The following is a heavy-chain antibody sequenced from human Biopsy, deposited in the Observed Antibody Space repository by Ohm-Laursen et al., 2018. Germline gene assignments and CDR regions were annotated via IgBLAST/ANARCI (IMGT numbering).Heavy chain of an antibody. CDR3: AKDRVLNLLAWFDP. J-gene: IGHJ5*01. D-gene: IGHD2-8*02. CDR1: GFTFSRYA. CDR2: ISGSGRT. Sequence: GSLRLSCAASGFTFSRYAMSWVRQAPGKGLEWVSAISGSGRTYYADSVKGRFTISRDNSKNTLFLQLSSLRAEDTAVYHCAKDRVLNLLAWFDPWGQGTLVTVSS. V-gene: IGHV3-23*01.